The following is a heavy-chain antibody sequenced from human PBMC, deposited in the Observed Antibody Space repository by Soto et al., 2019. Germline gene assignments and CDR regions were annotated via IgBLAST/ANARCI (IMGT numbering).Heavy chain of an antibody. V-gene: IGHV3-15*07. CDR1: GFTFSNAW. D-gene: IGHD2-2*01. CDR3: FAFLVPAAGGFGALAHYYYGMDV. J-gene: IGHJ6*02. CDR2: IKSKTDGGTT. Sequence: GGSLRLSCAASGFTFSNAWMNWVRQAPGKGLEWVGRIKSKTDGGTTDYAAPVKGRFTISRDDSKNTLYLQMNSLKTEDTAVYYCFAFLVPAAGGFGALAHYYYGMDVWGQGTTVTVSS.